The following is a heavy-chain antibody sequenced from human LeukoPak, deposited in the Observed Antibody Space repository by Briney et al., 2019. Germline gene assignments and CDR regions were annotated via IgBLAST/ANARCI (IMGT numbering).Heavy chain of an antibody. Sequence: PSETLSLTCTVSGGSISSGGYYWSWVRQAPGKGLEWVSAISGSGGSTYYADSVKGRFTISRDNSKNTLYLQMNSLRAEDTAVYYCAKGLDPNFETWLVPPERLGFDYWGQGTLVTVSS. D-gene: IGHD6-19*01. CDR3: AKGLDPNFETWLVPPERLGFDY. CDR1: GGSISSGGYY. CDR2: ISGSGGST. V-gene: IGHV3-23*01. J-gene: IGHJ4*02.